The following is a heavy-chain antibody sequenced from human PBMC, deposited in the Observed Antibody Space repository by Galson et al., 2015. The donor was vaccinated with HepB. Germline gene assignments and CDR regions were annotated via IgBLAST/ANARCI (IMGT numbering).Heavy chain of an antibody. CDR3: ARDLLLYYDSSGYPQKADDAFDI. CDR1: GDSVSSNSAA. J-gene: IGHJ3*02. CDR2: TYYRSKWDN. Sequence: CAISGDSVSSNSAAWNWIRQSPSRGLEWLGRTYYRSKWDNDYAVSVISRITINPDTSKNQFSLQLNSVTPEDTAVYYCARDLLLYYDSSGYPQKADDAFDIWGQGTMVTVSS. V-gene: IGHV6-1*01. D-gene: IGHD3-22*01.